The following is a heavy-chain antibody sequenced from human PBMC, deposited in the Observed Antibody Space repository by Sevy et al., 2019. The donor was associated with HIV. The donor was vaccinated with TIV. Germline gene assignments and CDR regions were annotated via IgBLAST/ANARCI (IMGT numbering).Heavy chain of an antibody. Sequence: GGSLRLSCSASGFSFSSFGMHWVRQAPGKGLEYVSAISSNGGSTYYADSVKGRFTISRDNSKKTLYLQMSSLRVEDTAVYYCVKNVDTTTAYFDYWGQGTLVTVSS. CDR2: ISSNGGST. V-gene: IGHV3-64D*06. CDR3: VKNVDTTTAYFDY. J-gene: IGHJ4*02. CDR1: GFSFSSFG. D-gene: IGHD3-22*01.